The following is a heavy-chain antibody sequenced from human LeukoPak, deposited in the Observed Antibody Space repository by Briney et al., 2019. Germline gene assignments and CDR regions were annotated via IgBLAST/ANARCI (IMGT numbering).Heavy chain of an antibody. CDR3: ARHHGDYAFDY. J-gene: IGHJ4*02. CDR1: GYSFTSYW. V-gene: IGHV5-51*01. Sequence: GASLKISCQGSGYSFTSYWIGWVRQLPGKGLEWMGIIYPGDSDTRYSPSFQGQVTISADKSISTAYLQWSSLKASDTAMYYCARHHGDYAFDYWGQGTLVTVSS. D-gene: IGHD4-17*01. CDR2: IYPGDSDT.